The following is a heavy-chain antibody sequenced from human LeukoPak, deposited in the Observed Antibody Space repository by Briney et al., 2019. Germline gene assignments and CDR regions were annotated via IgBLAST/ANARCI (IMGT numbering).Heavy chain of an antibody. D-gene: IGHD3-10*02. V-gene: IGHV4-59*01. CDR3: ASSSYYYVGFFDY. CDR1: GGSISSYY. J-gene: IGHJ4*02. CDR2: IYYSGST. Sequence: SETLSLTCTVSGGSISSYYWSWIRQPPGKGLEWIGYIYYSGSTNYNPSLKSRVTISVDTSKNQFSLKLSSVTAADTAVYYCASSSYYYVGFFDYWGQGTLVTVSS.